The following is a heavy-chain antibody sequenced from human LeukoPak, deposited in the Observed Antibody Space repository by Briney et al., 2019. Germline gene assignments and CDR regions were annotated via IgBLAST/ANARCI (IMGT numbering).Heavy chain of an antibody. V-gene: IGHV3-23*01. CDR1: GFNFTNYA. J-gene: IGHJ4*02. D-gene: IGHD2-2*01. Sequence: GGSLRLSCAASGFNFTNYALTWVRQAPGKGLDWVSAVTGSSSNTYYADSVKGRFTISRDNSKNILYLEMNSLRVEDTATYYCAKDRSSATSCSNYWGRGTLVTVSS. CDR3: AKDRSSATSCSNY. CDR2: VTGSSSNT.